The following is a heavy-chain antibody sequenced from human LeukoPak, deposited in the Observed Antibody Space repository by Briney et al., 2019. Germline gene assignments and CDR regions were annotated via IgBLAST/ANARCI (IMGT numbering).Heavy chain of an antibody. Sequence: KSSETLSLTCTVSGGSISTYYWSWIRQPPGKGLEWIGYIYYSGSTNYNPSLKSRVTISVDTSKNQFSLKLSSVTAADTAVYYCARDSSPRPIWFGELFLGYMDVWGKGTTVTVSS. D-gene: IGHD3-10*01. CDR3: ARDSSPRPIWFGELFLGYMDV. J-gene: IGHJ6*03. CDR2: IYYSGST. CDR1: GGSISTYY. V-gene: IGHV4-59*12.